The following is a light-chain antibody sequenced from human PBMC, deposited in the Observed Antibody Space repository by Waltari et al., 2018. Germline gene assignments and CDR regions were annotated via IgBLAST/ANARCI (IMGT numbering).Light chain of an antibody. Sequence: DIQMTQSPSTLSASLGDRVTITCRASQRIRDWLAWYQQKPGKAPKLLIHRSSTLASGVPSRFSGSGSGTEFTLTISGRQPDDFATYYCQQYDNYFYTFGQGTKLEI. CDR3: QQYDNYFYT. V-gene: IGKV1-5*03. CDR2: RSS. CDR1: QRIRDW. J-gene: IGKJ2*01.